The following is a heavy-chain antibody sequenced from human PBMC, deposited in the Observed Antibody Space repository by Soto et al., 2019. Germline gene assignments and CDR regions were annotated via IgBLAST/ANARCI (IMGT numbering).Heavy chain of an antibody. J-gene: IGHJ5*02. D-gene: IGHD3-22*01. Sequence: PGGSLRLSCAASGFMISAYTMNWVRQAPGKGLEWLSSISSDSDHIDYADSVRGRFTVSRDNARKSLYLQMDSLGAEDTGVYYCATPYYYNHWGPGTLVTVSS. CDR1: GFMISAYT. CDR2: ISSDSDHI. V-gene: IGHV3-21*01. CDR3: ATPYYYNH.